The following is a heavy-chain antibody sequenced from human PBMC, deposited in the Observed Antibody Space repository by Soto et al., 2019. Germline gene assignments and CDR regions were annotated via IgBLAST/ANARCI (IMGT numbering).Heavy chain of an antibody. CDR2: IDWEEEK. Sequence: SGPTLVNPKQTLILTCAFSGFSLSRKGMSVSWIRQPPGKALEFLALIDWEEEKFSSPSLRTRLTVSKDTSTNRVVLTITNMIPEDTGTYFCAHAGDYDLLSFDRWGPGTLVTVSS. D-gene: IGHD4-17*01. CDR3: AHAGDYDLLSFDR. CDR1: GFSLSRKGMS. V-gene: IGHV2-70*12. J-gene: IGHJ4*02.